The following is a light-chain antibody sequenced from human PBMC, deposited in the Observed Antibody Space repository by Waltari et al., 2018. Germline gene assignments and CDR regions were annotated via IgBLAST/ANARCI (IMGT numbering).Light chain of an antibody. CDR2: DVS. J-gene: IGLJ2*01. Sequence: QSALTQPAPVSGSPGQSITTSCTRVSSDVGTSNYVSCYQQHPGKAPKLMIYDVSNRPSGVSDRFSGSKSGNTASLTISGLQAEDEADYYCNSYSSSSSLVLFGGGTKLTVV. CDR3: NSYSSSSSLVL. V-gene: IGLV2-14*03. CDR1: SSDVGTSNY.